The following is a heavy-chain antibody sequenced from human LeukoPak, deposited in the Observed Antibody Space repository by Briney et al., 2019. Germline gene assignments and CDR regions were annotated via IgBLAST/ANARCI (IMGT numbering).Heavy chain of an antibody. Sequence: ASVKVSCKASGYTFTGYYMHWVRQAPGQGIEWMGWINPNSGGTNYAQKFQGRVTMTRDTSISTAYMELSRLRSDDTAVYYCARDVGSAYYDFWSGYSHFDYWGQGTLVTVSS. V-gene: IGHV1-2*02. CDR2: INPNSGGT. CDR3: ARDVGSAYYDFWSGYSHFDY. CDR1: GYTFTGYY. J-gene: IGHJ4*02. D-gene: IGHD3-3*01.